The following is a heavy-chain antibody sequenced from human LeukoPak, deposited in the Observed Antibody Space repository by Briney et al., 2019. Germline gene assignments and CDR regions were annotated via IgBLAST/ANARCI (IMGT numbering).Heavy chain of an antibody. D-gene: IGHD3-22*01. CDR1: GGSMNPYY. V-gene: IGHV4-4*07. CDR2: IFSAGST. Sequence: SETLSLTCTISGGSMNPYYWSWIRQPAGKGLEWIGRIFSAGSTNYNPSLKSRVTMSVDTSKNQFSLRLNSVTAADTAVYYCARGYYHSSGYYGSHDYWGKGTLVTVSS. CDR3: ARGYYHSSGYYGSHDY. J-gene: IGHJ4*02.